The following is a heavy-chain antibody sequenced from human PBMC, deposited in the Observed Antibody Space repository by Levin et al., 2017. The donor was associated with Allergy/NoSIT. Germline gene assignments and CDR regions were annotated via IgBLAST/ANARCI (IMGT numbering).Heavy chain of an antibody. CDR1: GFNFRTYD. D-gene: IGHD3-16*01. J-gene: IGHJ4*02. CDR3: ARARHSLLLGDYFDS. CDR2: IGTGGDR. V-gene: IGHV3-13*04. Sequence: GESLKISCAASGFNFRTYDIHWVRQVIGKGLEWVSSIGTGGDRHYAGSVKGRFTISRDNAKTSVFLQMNSLRVGDTALYYCARARHSLLLGDYFDSWGQGTLVTVSS.